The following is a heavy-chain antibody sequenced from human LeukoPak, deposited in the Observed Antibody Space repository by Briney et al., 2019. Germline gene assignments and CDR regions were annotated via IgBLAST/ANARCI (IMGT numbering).Heavy chain of an antibody. J-gene: IGHJ4*02. D-gene: IGHD2-2*01. Sequence: SETLSLTCTVSGGSISRYYWSWIRQPPGKGLEWIGYIYYSGSTNYNPSLKSRVTISVDTSKNQFSLKLSSVTAADTAVYYCASSTRKYYFDYWGQGTLVTVSS. CDR2: IYYSGST. V-gene: IGHV4-59*01. CDR3: ASSTRKYYFDY. CDR1: GGSISRYY.